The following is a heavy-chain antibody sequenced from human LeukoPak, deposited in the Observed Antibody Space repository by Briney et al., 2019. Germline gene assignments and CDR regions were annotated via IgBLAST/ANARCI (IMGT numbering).Heavy chain of an antibody. CDR3: ARDVNGGYFDY. CDR1: GFTFSKYW. Sequence: QTGGSLRLSCAASGFTFSKYWMSWLRQAPGKGPEWVAQMKGDGREEYYVGSVKGRFTISRDNAKNSLFMQMNSLRAEDRAVYFCARDVNGGYFDYWGRGTVVTVSS. V-gene: IGHV3-7*01. J-gene: IGHJ4*01. D-gene: IGHD3-10*01. CDR2: MKGDGREE.